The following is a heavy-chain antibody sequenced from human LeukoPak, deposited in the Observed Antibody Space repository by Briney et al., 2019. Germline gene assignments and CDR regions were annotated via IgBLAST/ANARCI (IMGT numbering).Heavy chain of an antibody. V-gene: IGHV3-66*01. CDR2: IYSGGST. J-gene: IGHJ4*02. D-gene: IGHD6-13*01. Sequence: AGGSLRLSCAASGFTVSSNYMNWVRQAPGKGLEWVSVIYSGGSTYYADSVKGRFTISRDNSKNTLYLQMNSLRAEDTAVYYCARSAAGTTAVFDYWGQGTLVTVSS. CDR3: ARSAAGTTAVFDY. CDR1: GFTVSSNY.